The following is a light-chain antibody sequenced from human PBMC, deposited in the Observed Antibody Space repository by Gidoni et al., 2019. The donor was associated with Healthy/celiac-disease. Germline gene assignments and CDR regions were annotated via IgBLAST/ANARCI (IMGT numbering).Light chain of an antibody. CDR2: AAS. V-gene: IGKV1-39*01. CDR1: QSISSY. Sequence: DLQMTQSPSSLSASVGDRVTITCRASQSISSYLNWYQQKPGKAPKRLIYAASSLQSGVPSRFSGSGSGTDFTLTISSLQPEDFATYYCQQSYSTPLFTFGPGTKVDIK. J-gene: IGKJ3*01. CDR3: QQSYSTPLFT.